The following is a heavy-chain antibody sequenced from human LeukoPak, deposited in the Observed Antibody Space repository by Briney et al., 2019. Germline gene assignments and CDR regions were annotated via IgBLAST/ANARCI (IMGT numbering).Heavy chain of an antibody. CDR1: GGSIDITNY. J-gene: IGHJ4*02. V-gene: IGHV4-4*02. CDR3: TRENRPFCPFAY. CDR2: ISHDGTT. D-gene: IGHD2/OR15-2a*01. Sequence: SETLSLTCGVSGGSIDITNYWSWVRQVPDKGLEWIGEISHDGTTNYNASLRSRVSMSLDRANNQFSLSMRSVTAADTAVYYCTRENRPFCPFAYWGQGILVTVSS.